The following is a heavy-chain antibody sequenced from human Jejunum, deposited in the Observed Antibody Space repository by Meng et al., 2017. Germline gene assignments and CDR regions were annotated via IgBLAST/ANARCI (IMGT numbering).Heavy chain of an antibody. J-gene: IGHJ4*02. D-gene: IGHD6-19*01. CDR3: ARVHEPVAGFDY. CDR1: GYTFTSYA. Sequence: QVQLVQSGAEVKKPGASVKVSCKASGYTFTSYAMHWVRQAPGQRLEWMGGINAGNGYTKYSQKFQGRVTITRDTSASTAYMELSSLRSEDTAVYYCARVHEPVAGFDYWGQGTLVTVSS. CDR2: INAGNGYT. V-gene: IGHV1-3*01.